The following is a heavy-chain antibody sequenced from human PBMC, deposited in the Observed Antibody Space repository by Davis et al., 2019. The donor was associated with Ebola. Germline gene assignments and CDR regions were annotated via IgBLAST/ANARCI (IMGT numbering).Heavy chain of an antibody. CDR2: INPSGGST. V-gene: IGHV1-46*01. D-gene: IGHD3-3*01. CDR3: ARGQGLEWLLLDYYYGMDV. J-gene: IGHJ6*02. CDR1: GYTFTSYY. Sequence: ASVKVSCKASGYTFTSYYMHWVRQAPGQGLEWMGIINPSGGSTSYAQKFQGRVTMTRNTSISTAYMELSSLRSEDTAVYYCARGQGLEWLLLDYYYGMDVWGQGTTVTVSS.